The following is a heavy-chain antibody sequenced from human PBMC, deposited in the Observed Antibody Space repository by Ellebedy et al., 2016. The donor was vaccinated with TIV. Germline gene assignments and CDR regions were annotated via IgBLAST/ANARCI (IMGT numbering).Heavy chain of an antibody. V-gene: IGHV3-11*01. J-gene: IGHJ3*02. CDR2: ITSSGVTT. CDR3: AKISPTHRGAFDI. CDR1: GFTFSDYY. Sequence: GESLKISXAASGFTFSDYYMSWIRQAPGKGLEWISYITSSGVTTYYADSVKGRFTISRDNSKNTLFLQMNSLRGDDTARYYCAKISPTHRGAFDIWGRGTMVTVSS. D-gene: IGHD3-3*02.